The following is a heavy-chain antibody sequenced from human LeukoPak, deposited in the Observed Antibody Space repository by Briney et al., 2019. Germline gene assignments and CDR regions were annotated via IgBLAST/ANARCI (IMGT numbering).Heavy chain of an antibody. CDR2: IIPIFGTA. J-gene: IGHJ6*03. CDR1: GGTFSSYA. Sequence: ASVKVSCKASGGTFSSYAISWVRQAPGQGLEWMGGIIPIFGTANYAQKFQGRVTITTDESTSTAYMELSRLRSEDTAVYYCRFSYCSSTSCYNNYMDVWGKGTTVTVSS. V-gene: IGHV1-69*05. CDR3: RFSYCSSTSCYNNYMDV. D-gene: IGHD2-2*02.